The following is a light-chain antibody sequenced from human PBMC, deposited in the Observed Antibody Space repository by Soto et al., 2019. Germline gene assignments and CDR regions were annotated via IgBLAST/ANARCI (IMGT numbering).Light chain of an antibody. CDR1: QGVSSN. J-gene: IGKJ1*01. CDR3: QQHNSYPRT. V-gene: IGKV3-15*01. Sequence: DILLTQSPASLSASAGDRATISCRASQGVSSNLAWYQQKPGKAPRLLIYGASTMPTGIPARFSGSGSGTDFTLTISSLQSEDFAVYYCQQHNSYPRTFGRGTKVDIK. CDR2: GAS.